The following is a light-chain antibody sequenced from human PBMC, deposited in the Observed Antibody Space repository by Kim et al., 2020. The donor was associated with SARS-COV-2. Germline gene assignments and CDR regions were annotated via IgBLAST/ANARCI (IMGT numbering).Light chain of an antibody. Sequence: WSPGERATLSCRASQSVSDSLAWYQHKPGRAPRLLIYDALSRATGIPARFSGSGSGADFTLTISSLEPEDFAVYYCQQRANWPLSFGGGTKVDIK. CDR1: QSVSDS. CDR2: DAL. J-gene: IGKJ4*01. CDR3: QQRANWPLS. V-gene: IGKV3-11*01.